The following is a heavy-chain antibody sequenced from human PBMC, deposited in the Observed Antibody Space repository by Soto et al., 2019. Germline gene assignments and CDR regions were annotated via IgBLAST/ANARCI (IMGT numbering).Heavy chain of an antibody. CDR3: ARELYSRGHHNRFDP. J-gene: IGHJ5*02. D-gene: IGHD6-19*01. Sequence: SQTLSLTCAISGDSVSSNSAAWNWIRQSPSRGLEWLGRTYYRAKWYNDYAVSVKSRITINPDTSKNQFSLQLNSVTPEDTAVYYCARELYSRGHHNRFDPWGQGTLVTVSS. CDR2: TYYRAKWYN. CDR1: GDSVSSNSAA. V-gene: IGHV6-1*01.